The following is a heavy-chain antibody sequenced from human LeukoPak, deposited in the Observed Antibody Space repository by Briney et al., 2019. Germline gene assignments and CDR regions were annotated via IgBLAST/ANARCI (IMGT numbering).Heavy chain of an antibody. CDR2: IYYSGST. CDR3: ARVGDYYYGMDV. Sequence: SETLSLTCTVSGGSISSYYWSWIRQPPGKGLEWIGYIYYSGSTNYNPSLKSRVTISVDTSKNQFSLKLSSVTAADTAVYYCARVGDYYYGMDVWGQGTTVTVSS. J-gene: IGHJ6*02. CDR1: GGSISSYY. V-gene: IGHV4-59*01.